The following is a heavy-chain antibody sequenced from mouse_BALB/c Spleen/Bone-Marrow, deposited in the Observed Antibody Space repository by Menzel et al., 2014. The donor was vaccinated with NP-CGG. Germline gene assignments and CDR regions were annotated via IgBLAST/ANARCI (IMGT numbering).Heavy chain of an antibody. D-gene: IGHD2-14*01. CDR3: ARHYRYDGPFDY. CDR2: INPSNGRT. V-gene: IGHV1S81*02. CDR1: GYTFTSYW. Sequence: QVQLQQSGAELVKPGASVKLSCKASGYTFTSYWMHWVKQRPGQGLEWIGEINPSNGRTNYNEKFKSKATQTVDKSSSTAYMQLSSLTSEDSAIYYCARHYRYDGPFDYWGQGTTLTVSS. J-gene: IGHJ2*01.